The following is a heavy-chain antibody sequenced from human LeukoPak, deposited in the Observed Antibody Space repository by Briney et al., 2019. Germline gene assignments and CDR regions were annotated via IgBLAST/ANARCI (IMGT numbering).Heavy chain of an antibody. Sequence: GSLRPSCAASGFTFSSYAMSWVRQAPGKGLEWASSISGSGGSTYYADSPKGRFTISRDNSENTLYLQMNSLRAEDTAVYYCAKGAPLYYDFWSGYYFDFWGQGTLVTVSS. CDR1: GFTFSSYA. J-gene: IGHJ4*02. CDR2: ISGSGGST. D-gene: IGHD3-3*01. V-gene: IGHV3-23*01. CDR3: AKGAPLYYDFWSGYYFDF.